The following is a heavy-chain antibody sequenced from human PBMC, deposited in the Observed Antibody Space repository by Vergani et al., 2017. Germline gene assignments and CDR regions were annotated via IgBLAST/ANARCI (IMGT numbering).Heavy chain of an antibody. CDR3: ARLGAPIYYGDY. CDR2: IYPGDSDT. V-gene: IGHV5-51*03. D-gene: IGHD3-16*01. CDR1: GYTFTSNW. J-gene: IGHJ4*02. Sequence: EVHLVQSGAEVKKPGESLKISCKGSGYTFTSNWIGWVRQMPGKGLEWMGIIYPGDSDTRDSPTFQGQVTISADKSISTAYLQWSSLPASDTAMYYCARLGAPIYYGDYWGQGTLVTVSS.